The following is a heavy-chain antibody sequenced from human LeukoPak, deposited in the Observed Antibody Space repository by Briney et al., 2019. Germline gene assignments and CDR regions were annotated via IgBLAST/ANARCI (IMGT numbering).Heavy chain of an antibody. CDR3: ARGAGYGNDAFDI. V-gene: IGHV3-30*04. Sequence: GGSLRLPCAASGFTFSSYAMHWVRQAPGKGLEWVAVISYDGSNKYYADSVKGRFTISRDNSKNTLYLQMNSLRAEDTAVYYCARGAGYGNDAFDIWGQGTMVTVSS. J-gene: IGHJ3*02. CDR2: ISYDGSNK. D-gene: IGHD5-18*01. CDR1: GFTFSSYA.